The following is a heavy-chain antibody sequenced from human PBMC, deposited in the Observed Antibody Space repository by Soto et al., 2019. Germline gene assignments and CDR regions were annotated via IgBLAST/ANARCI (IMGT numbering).Heavy chain of an antibody. CDR2: ISYDGSNK. CDR1: GFTFSSYG. Sequence: QVQLVESGGGVVQPGRSLRLSCAASGFTFSSYGMHWVRQAPGKGLEWVAVISYDGSNKYYADSVKGRFTISRDNSKNTLYLQMNSLRVEDTAVYYCAKDGAGYCSGGSCYGVYYYYYGMDVWGQGTTVTVSS. D-gene: IGHD2-15*01. J-gene: IGHJ6*02. V-gene: IGHV3-30*18. CDR3: AKDGAGYCSGGSCYGVYYYYYGMDV.